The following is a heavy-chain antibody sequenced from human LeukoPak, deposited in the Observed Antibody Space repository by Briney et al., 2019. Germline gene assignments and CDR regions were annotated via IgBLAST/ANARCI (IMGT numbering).Heavy chain of an antibody. V-gene: IGHV3-30-3*01. J-gene: IGHJ4*02. CDR1: GFTFSSYA. D-gene: IGHD4-17*01. CDR2: ISYDGSNK. Sequence: HAGGSLRLSCSASGFTFSSYAMHWVRQAPGKGLEWVAVISYDGSNKYYADSVKGRFTISRDNSKNTLYLQMNSLRAEDTAVYYCARDGGYGDYAPLDYWGQGTLVTVSS. CDR3: ARDGGYGDYAPLDY.